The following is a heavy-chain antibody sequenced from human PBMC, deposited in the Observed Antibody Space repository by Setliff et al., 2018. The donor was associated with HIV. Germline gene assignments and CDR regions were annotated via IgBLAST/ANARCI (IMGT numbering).Heavy chain of an antibody. D-gene: IGHD4-17*01. V-gene: IGHV4-4*07. CDR2: IYTSGST. CDR1: GGSISSYY. J-gene: IGHJ4*02. CDR3: VRDDYGYNGKGFDY. Sequence: PSETLSLTCTVSGGSISSYYWSWIRQPAGKGLEWIGRIYTSGSTNYNPSLKSRVTISVDMSKNQFSLKLSSVTAADTAMYYCVRDDYGYNGKGFDYWGPGTLVTVS.